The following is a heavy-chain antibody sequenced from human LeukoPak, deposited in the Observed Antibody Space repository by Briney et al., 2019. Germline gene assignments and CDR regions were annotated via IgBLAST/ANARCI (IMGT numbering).Heavy chain of an antibody. D-gene: IGHD6-19*01. CDR1: GFTFSRYW. Sequence: GSLRLSCAASGFTFSRYWMHWVRQAPGKGLVWVSRINSDGSSTSYADSVKGRFTISRDNAKNTLYLQMNSLRAEDTAVYHCARVGYSSGWYLDGGFDYWGQRTLVTVSS. CDR3: ARVGYSSGWYLDGGFDY. CDR2: INSDGSST. J-gene: IGHJ4*02. V-gene: IGHV3-74*01.